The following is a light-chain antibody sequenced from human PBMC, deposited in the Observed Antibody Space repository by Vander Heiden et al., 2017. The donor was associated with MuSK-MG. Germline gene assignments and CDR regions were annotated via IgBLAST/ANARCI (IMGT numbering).Light chain of an antibody. CDR1: NILGKS. Sequence: SYVRTQPTSVSVAPGTTAKLTCWGNNILGKSVHWYQQKTGQAPVLVIYYDSDRHAGIPDRFSGSNSENRATLTISRVEAGDEADYYCQVWDSSRDHVVFGGGTKLTVL. CDR2: YDS. CDR3: QVWDSSRDHVV. V-gene: IGLV3-21*04. J-gene: IGLJ2*01.